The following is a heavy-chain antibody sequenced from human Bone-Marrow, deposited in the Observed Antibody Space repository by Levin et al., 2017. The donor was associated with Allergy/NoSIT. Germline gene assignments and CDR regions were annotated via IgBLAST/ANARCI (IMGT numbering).Heavy chain of an antibody. V-gene: IGHV3-66*01. D-gene: IGHD6-13*01. CDR1: GLTVSSNY. J-gene: IGHJ4*02. CDR3: ASRPGTAAGPLDY. Sequence: GESLKISCAASGLTVSSNYMTWVRQAPGRGLELVSAIYSGGNTFSADSVTGRFTISRDNSKSTLYLQMNSLRVEDTAVYYCASRPGTAAGPLDYWGQGTLVTVSS. CDR2: IYSGGNT.